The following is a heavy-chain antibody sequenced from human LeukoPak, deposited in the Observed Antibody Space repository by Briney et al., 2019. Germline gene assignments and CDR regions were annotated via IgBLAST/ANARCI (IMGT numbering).Heavy chain of an antibody. D-gene: IGHD2-2*01. V-gene: IGHV1-69*05. Sequence: ASVKVSCKASGGTFSSYAISWVRQAPGQGLEWMGGIIPIFGTANYAQKFQGRVTITTDESTSTAYMELSSLRSEDTAVYYCARGPDIVVVPAALLHYYYYMDVWGKGTTVTVSS. CDR3: ARGPDIVVVPAALLHYYYYMDV. CDR1: GGTFSSYA. CDR2: IIPIFGTA. J-gene: IGHJ6*03.